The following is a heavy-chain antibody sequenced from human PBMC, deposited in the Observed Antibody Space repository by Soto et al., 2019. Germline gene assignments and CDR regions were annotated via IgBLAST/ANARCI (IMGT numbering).Heavy chain of an antibody. CDR3: ARLSGDHSAFFSYGMDA. CDR1: GFTFDTYW. J-gene: IGHJ6*02. V-gene: IGHV3-74*01. CDR2: INIDGTIS. Sequence: GGALRLSCAASGFTFDTYWMNWVRQAPGKGPEWLSGINIDGTISGYADSVKGRFTISRDNARNTLSLQMSSLRADDTAVYYCARLSGDHSAFFSYGMDAWGQGTTVTVSS. D-gene: IGHD2-21*01.